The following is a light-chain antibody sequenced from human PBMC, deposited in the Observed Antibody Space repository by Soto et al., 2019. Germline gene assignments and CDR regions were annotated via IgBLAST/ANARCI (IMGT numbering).Light chain of an antibody. V-gene: IGLV4-69*02. J-gene: IGLJ3*02. CDR2: LNSDGSH. CDR3: QTWGTGIWV. Sequence: QSVLTQSPSASASLGVSVKLTCTLSSGHSNYAIAWHQQQPEKGPRYLMKLNSDGSHSKGDGIPDRFSGSSSGAERYLTISSLQSEDEADYYCQTWGTGIWVFGGGTKLTVL. CDR1: SGHSNYA.